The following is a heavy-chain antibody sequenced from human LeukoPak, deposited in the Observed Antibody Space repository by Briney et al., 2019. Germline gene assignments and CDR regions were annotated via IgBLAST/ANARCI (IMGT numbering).Heavy chain of an antibody. D-gene: IGHD3-10*01. Sequence: GASVKVSCKASGYTFTSYYMHWVRQAPGQWLEWMGIINPSGGSTGYAQKFQGRVTMTRDTSTSTVYMELSSLRSEDTAVYYCARDLIRHYYGSGSYSGIDYWGQGTLVTVSS. V-gene: IGHV1-46*01. CDR3: ARDLIRHYYGSGSYSGIDY. CDR2: INPSGGST. CDR1: GYTFTSYY. J-gene: IGHJ4*02.